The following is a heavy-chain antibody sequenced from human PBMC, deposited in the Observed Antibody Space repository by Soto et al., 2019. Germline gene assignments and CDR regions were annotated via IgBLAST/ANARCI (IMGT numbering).Heavy chain of an antibody. CDR2: IYYSGST. CDR1: GGSIRSGGYY. Sequence: SETLSLTCTVSGGSIRSGGYYWSWIRQHPGKGLEWIGYIYYSGSTYYNPSLKSRVTISVDTSKNQFSLKLSSVTAADTAVYYCASGYCSGGSCYGSKYFQHWGQGTLVTVSS. V-gene: IGHV4-31*03. J-gene: IGHJ1*01. D-gene: IGHD2-15*01. CDR3: ASGYCSGGSCYGSKYFQH.